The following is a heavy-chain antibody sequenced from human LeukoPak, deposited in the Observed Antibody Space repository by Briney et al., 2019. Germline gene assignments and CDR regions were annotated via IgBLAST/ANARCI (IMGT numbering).Heavy chain of an antibody. CDR3: ARDGPMITFGGVTRGGLNWFDP. V-gene: IGHV1-69*13. Sequence: SVKVSCKASGGTFSSYAISWVRQAPGQGLEWMGGIIPIFGTANYAQNFQGRVTITADESTSTAYMELSSLRSEDTAVYYCARDGPMITFGGVTRGGLNWFDPWGQGTLVTVSS. CDR1: GGTFSSYA. J-gene: IGHJ5*02. D-gene: IGHD3-16*01. CDR2: IIPIFGTA.